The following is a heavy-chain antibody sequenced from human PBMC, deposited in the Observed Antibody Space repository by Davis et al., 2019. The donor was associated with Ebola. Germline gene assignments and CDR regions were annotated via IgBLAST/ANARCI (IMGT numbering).Heavy chain of an antibody. Sequence: PGGSLRLSCAASGFTFSSYAMSWVRQAPGKGLEWVSAISGSGGSTYYADSVKGRFTISRDNSKNTLYLQMNSLRAEDTALYYCARNHYDFWSGYYLDYYFDYWGQGTLVTVSS. CDR1: GFTFSSYA. CDR3: ARNHYDFWSGYYLDYYFDY. CDR2: ISGSGGST. V-gene: IGHV3-23*01. D-gene: IGHD3-3*01. J-gene: IGHJ4*02.